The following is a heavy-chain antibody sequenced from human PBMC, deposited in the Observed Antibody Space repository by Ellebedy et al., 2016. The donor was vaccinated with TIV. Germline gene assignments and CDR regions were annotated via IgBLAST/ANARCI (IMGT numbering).Heavy chain of an antibody. CDR1: GFTFSSYS. CDR3: ARDHLGTAIPYDY. CDR2: IKQDGSEE. J-gene: IGHJ4*02. V-gene: IGHV3-7*01. Sequence: GESLKISCAASGFTFSSYSMNWVRQAPGKGLAWVASIKQDGSEELYVDSVRGRFTISRDNAKNSLNLQMSSLRAEDTAVYYCARDHLGTAIPYDYWGQGTLVTVSS. D-gene: IGHD2-21*02.